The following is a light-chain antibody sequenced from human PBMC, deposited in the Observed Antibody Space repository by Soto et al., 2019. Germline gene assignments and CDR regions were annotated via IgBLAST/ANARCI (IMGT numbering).Light chain of an antibody. V-gene: IGKV3-15*01. CDR2: FAS. J-gene: IGKJ1*01. CDR1: QNIINN. Sequence: EIMITQSPGTLSVSPGERATLSCRASQNIINNLAWYQQKPGQAPRLLIFFASTRVTGIPARFSGSGSGTEFTLTINSLQSEDFAVYYCQQRSNWPPTWTFGQGTKVDIK. CDR3: QQRSNWPPTWT.